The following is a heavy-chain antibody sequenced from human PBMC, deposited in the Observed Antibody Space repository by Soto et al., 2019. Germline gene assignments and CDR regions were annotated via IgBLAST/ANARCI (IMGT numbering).Heavy chain of an antibody. J-gene: IGHJ4*02. CDR2: VNTDGSNK. D-gene: IGHD4-17*01. CDR3: ARVQMTTVTYYFDY. CDR1: GFSFSNCW. Sequence: PGGSLRLSCAASGFSFSNCWMHWVRQAPGKGPEWVSRVNTDGSNKNYADSVKGRFTISRDNAKNKLYQQMNSQRDEDTAVYYCARVQMTTVTYYFDYWGQGTLVTVSS. V-gene: IGHV3-74*01.